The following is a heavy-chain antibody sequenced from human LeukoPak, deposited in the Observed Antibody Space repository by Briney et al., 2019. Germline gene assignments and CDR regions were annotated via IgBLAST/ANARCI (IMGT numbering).Heavy chain of an antibody. CDR3: ASNYDYVWGSYRYFSAF. V-gene: IGHV3-7*01. J-gene: IGHJ4*02. D-gene: IGHD3-16*02. CDR1: GFTFTTYW. CDR2: IKEDGSEI. Sequence: GGSQRLSCAASGFTFTTYWMSWVRQAPEKGLEWVANIKEDGSEIHYVDSVKGRFTISRDNAKNSLYLQMNSLRAEDTAVYYCASNYDYVWGSYRYFSAFWGQGTLVTVSS.